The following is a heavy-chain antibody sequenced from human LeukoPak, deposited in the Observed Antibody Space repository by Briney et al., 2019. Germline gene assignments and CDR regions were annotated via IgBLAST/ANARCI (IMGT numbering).Heavy chain of an antibody. CDR2: FYYSGST. Sequence: SETLSLTCTVSGGSISSSIYYWGWIRQPPGKGLEWIGSFYYSGSTYYSPSLKSRVTISVDTSKNQFSLKLSSVTAADTAMYYCARDFDPFDYWGQGTLVTVSS. V-gene: IGHV4-39*07. CDR3: ARDFDPFDY. D-gene: IGHD3-9*01. CDR1: GGSISSSIYY. J-gene: IGHJ4*02.